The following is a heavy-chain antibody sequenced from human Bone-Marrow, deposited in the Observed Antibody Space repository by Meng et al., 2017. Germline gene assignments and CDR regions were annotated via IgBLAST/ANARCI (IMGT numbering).Heavy chain of an antibody. D-gene: IGHD2-21*02. CDR3: ARLTDYCGGDCYGNWFDP. Sequence: SETLSLTCTAPGGPISSSNYYWGWIRQPPGKGLEWIGSIYYSGSTYYNPSLKSRVTISVDTSKNQFSPKLSSVTAADTAVHYCARLTDYCGGDCYGNWFDPWGQGTLVTVSS. CDR2: IYYSGST. V-gene: IGHV4-39*07. J-gene: IGHJ5*02. CDR1: GGPISSSNYY.